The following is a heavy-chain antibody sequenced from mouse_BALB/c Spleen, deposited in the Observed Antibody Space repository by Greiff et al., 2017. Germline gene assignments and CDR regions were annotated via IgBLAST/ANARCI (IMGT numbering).Heavy chain of an antibody. J-gene: IGHJ2*01. CDR1: GYTFTDYE. V-gene: IGHV1S29*02. CDR2: IYPYNGGT. CDR3: ARWGYGSSYFDY. D-gene: IGHD1-1*01. Sequence: DVKLQESGAELVRPGASVTLSCKASGYTFTDYEMHWVKQSHGKSLEWIGYIYPYNGGTGYNQKFKSKATLTVDNSSSTAYMELRSLTSEDSAVYYCARWGYGSSYFDYWGQGTTLTVSS.